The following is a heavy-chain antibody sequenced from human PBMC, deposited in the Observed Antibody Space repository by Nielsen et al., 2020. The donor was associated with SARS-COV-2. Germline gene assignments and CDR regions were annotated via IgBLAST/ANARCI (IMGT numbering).Heavy chain of an antibody. CDR3: ARVGCSSTSCYYFDY. V-gene: IGHV3-33*01. CDR2: IWYDGSNK. D-gene: IGHD2-2*01. Sequence: GESLKISCAASGFTFSSYGMHWVRQAPGKGLEWVAVIWYDGSNKYYADSVKGRFTISRDNSKNTLYLQMNSLRAEDTAVYYCARVGCSSTSCYYFDYWGQGTLVTVSS. J-gene: IGHJ4*02. CDR1: GFTFSSYG.